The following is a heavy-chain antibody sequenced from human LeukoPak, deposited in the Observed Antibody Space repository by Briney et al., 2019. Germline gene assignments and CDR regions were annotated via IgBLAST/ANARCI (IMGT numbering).Heavy chain of an antibody. CDR1: GFTFSNYA. CDR2: LSDNGGAYT. V-gene: IGHV3-23*01. J-gene: IGHJ1*01. D-gene: IGHD3-10*01. Sequence: GGSLRLSCAASGFTFSNYAMSWFRQAPGKGLEWVSDLSDNGGAYTNYVGSVKGRFTISRGNAKNTAYLQMNSLRAEDTAVYYCAKDYYGSGTLPQTFQHWGQGTLVTVSS. CDR3: AKDYYGSGTLPQTFQH.